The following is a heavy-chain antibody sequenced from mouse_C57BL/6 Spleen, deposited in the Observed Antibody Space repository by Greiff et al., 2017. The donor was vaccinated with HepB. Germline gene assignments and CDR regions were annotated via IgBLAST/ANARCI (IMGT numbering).Heavy chain of an antibody. V-gene: IGHV5-16*01. J-gene: IGHJ4*01. CDR1: GFTFSDYY. CDR2: INYDGSST. D-gene: IGHD2-4*01. Sequence: EVQLVESEGGLVQPGSSMKLSCTASGFTFSDYYMAWVRQVPEKGLEWVANINYDGSSTYYLDSLKSRFIISRDNAKNILYLQMSSLKSEDTATYYCARTYDYGNAMDYWGQGTSVTVSS. CDR3: ARTYDYGNAMDY.